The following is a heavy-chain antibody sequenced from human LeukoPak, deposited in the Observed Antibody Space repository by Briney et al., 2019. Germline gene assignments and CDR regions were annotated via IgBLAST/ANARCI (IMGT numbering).Heavy chain of an antibody. D-gene: IGHD2-15*01. CDR3: ASFVVG. V-gene: IGHV3-72*01. Sequence: GGSLRLSCAASGFTFSDHYMDWVRQAPGKGLEWVGCTRNKANSYTTEYAASVKGRFTISRDDSKNSLYLQMNSLKTEDTAVYYCASFVVGWGQGTLVTVSS. J-gene: IGHJ4*02. CDR2: TRNKANSYTT. CDR1: GFTFSDHY.